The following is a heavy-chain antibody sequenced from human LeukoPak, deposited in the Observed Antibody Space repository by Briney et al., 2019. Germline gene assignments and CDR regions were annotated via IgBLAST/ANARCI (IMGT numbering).Heavy chain of an antibody. V-gene: IGHV4-34*01. J-gene: IGHJ5*02. D-gene: IGHD3-3*01. CDR2: IDHRGTA. Sequence: QPSETLSLTCAVYGASHNAYYWSWIRRPPGKGLEWIGDIDHRGTATYNPSLKSRLAISADASKNQFSLKLNSVTDADTAVYYCAVGITILGVAASFDPWGQGNLVIVSS. CDR1: GASHNAYY. CDR3: AVGITILGVAASFDP.